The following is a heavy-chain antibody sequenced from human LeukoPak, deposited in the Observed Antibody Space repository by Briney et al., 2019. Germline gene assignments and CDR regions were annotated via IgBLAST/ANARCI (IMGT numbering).Heavy chain of an antibody. CDR3: ATITAMVTPNLNWFDP. D-gene: IGHD5-18*01. J-gene: IGHJ5*02. V-gene: IGHV1-24*01. Sequence: GASVKVSCKVSGYTLTELSMHWVRQAPGKGLEWMGGFDPEDGETIYAQKFQGRVTMTEDTSTDTAYMELSSLRSEDTAVYYCATITAMVTPNLNWFDPWGQGTLVTVSS. CDR2: FDPEDGET. CDR1: GYTLTELS.